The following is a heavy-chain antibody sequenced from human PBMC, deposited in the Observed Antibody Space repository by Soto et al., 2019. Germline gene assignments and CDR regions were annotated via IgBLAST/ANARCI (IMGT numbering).Heavy chain of an antibody. D-gene: IGHD6-19*01. V-gene: IGHV1-69*13. J-gene: IGHJ6*02. CDR3: ARNPVAGTYYYYGMDV. Sequence: SVKVSCKASGYTFTSYGISWVRQAPGQGLEWMGGIIPIFGTANYAQKFQGRVTITADESTSTAYMELSSLRSEDTAVYYCARNPVAGTYYYYGMDVWGQGTTVTVSS. CDR2: IIPIFGTA. CDR1: GYTFTSYG.